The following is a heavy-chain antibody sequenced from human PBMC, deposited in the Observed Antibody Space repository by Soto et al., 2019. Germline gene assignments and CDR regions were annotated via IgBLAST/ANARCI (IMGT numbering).Heavy chain of an antibody. Sequence: SETLSLTCTVSGGSIRSSSDYWGWIRQPPGKGLEWIGNIYYSGSTSYNPSLKSRVTISVDTSKNQFSLKLSSVTAADTAVYYCARQNYGYNWFDPWGQGTLVTVSS. J-gene: IGHJ5*02. D-gene: IGHD4-17*01. V-gene: IGHV4-39*01. CDR3: ARQNYGYNWFDP. CDR1: GGSIRSSSDY. CDR2: IYYSGST.